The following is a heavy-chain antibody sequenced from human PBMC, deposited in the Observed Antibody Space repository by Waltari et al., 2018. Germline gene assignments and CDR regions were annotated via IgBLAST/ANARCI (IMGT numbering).Heavy chain of an antibody. D-gene: IGHD4-17*01. CDR1: GGSISPNYN. CDR3: GRIAFGDEGGYFQY. Sequence: QLQLQESGPGLVKPSATLSLTCTVSGGSISPNYNWGWIRQPPGKGLEWMGNMQYRGSTFYNPSLASRVTISLDTWKNQFSLRLSSVGAADTAVYFCGRIAFGDEGGYFQYWGQGTLVTVSS. V-gene: IGHV4-39*01. CDR2: MQYRGST. J-gene: IGHJ1*01.